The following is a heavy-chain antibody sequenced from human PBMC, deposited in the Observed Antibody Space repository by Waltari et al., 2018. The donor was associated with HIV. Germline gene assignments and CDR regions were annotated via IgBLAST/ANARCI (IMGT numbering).Heavy chain of an antibody. CDR3: AREGLYGSGWYEVAFDI. V-gene: IGHV6-1*01. J-gene: IGHJ3*02. CDR2: TEYRSKWYN. CDR1: GDRVSSNSAA. D-gene: IGHD6-19*01. Sequence: QLQLQQSGPRLVEPSQTLSLTCSIPGDRVSSNSAAWHWIRQSPSRGLEWLGRTEYRSKWYNDYAVFVKSRIRINPDTSKNQFSLQLNSVTPEDTAVYYCAREGLYGSGWYEVAFDIWGQGTMVTVSS.